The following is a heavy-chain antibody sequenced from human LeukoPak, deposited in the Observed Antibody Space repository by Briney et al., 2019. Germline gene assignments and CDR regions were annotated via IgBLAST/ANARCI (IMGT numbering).Heavy chain of an antibody. CDR1: GFTFSTYG. CDR2: ITGGGDTT. J-gene: IGHJ4*02. D-gene: IGHD3-22*01. Sequence: PGGSLRLSCAASGFTFSTYGMNWVRQAPGKGLEWVSGITGGGDTTFYADSVKGRFTISRDNPKNTLYLQMNSLRADDTAVYYCARDARLVVFDNWGQGTLVTVSS. V-gene: IGHV3-23*01. CDR3: ARDARLVVFDN.